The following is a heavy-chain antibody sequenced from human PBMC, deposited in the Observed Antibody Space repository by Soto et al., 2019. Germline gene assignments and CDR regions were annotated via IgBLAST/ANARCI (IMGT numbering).Heavy chain of an antibody. CDR2: IIPLYGTV. CDR3: ARVRVIRGVIPSHFGL. Sequence: QAHLAQSGAEVKKPGSSVTVSCKASGGTFNSYGISWVRQAPGQGLDWMGVIIPLYGTVNYAQKFQGRNSITADKSTSTDYMDLNSLRSDDTALYYCARVRVIRGVIPSHFGLWGQGTQVTVSS. CDR1: GGTFNSYG. V-gene: IGHV1-69*06. J-gene: IGHJ4*02. D-gene: IGHD3-16*02.